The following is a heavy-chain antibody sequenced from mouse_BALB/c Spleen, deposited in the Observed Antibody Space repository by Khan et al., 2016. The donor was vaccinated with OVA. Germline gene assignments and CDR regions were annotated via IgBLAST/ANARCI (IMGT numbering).Heavy chain of an antibody. CDR3: ARNREPDYFDY. CDR2: IWAGGST. V-gene: IGHV2-9*02. Sequence: QVRLQQSGPGLVAPSQSLSITCTVSGFSLTSHGVHWVRQPPGKGLEWLGVIWAGGSTNYNSALMSRLSISKDSSKSQVFLKMNILQTDDTAMYYCARNREPDYFDYWGQGTTLTVSS. CDR1: GFSLTSHG. J-gene: IGHJ2*01.